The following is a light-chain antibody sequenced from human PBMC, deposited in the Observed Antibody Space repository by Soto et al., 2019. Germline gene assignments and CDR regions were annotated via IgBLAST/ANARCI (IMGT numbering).Light chain of an antibody. CDR2: KAS. CDR1: QTISSW. Sequence: DIQMTHSPSTLSVSVLDRVTITCRASQTISSWLAWYQQKPGKAPKLLIYKASTLKSGVPSRISGSGSGTDFTLTISSLQPEDFATYYCQQANSFPITFGQGTRLEIK. V-gene: IGKV1-5*03. CDR3: QQANSFPIT. J-gene: IGKJ5*01.